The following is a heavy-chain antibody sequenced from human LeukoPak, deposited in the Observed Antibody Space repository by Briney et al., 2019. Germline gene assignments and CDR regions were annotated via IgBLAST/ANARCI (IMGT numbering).Heavy chain of an antibody. V-gene: IGHV1-18*01. D-gene: IGHD4-17*01. CDR3: AREENDYGDYNTDY. CDR1: GYSFTTYG. Sequence: GATVKVSCKASGYSFTTYGISWVRQAPGKGLEWMGWISGHTGSTNYAQKVQGRVTMTTDTSTSTAYMELRSLRSDDTAVYYCAREENDYGDYNTDYWGQGTLVTVSS. CDR2: ISGHTGST. J-gene: IGHJ4*02.